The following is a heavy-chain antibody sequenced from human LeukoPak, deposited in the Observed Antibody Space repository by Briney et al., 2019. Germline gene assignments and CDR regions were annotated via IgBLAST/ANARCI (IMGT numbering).Heavy chain of an antibody. D-gene: IGHD5-18*01. CDR2: VYYTGST. J-gene: IGHJ4*02. CDR3: ASHRRSHGAEY. Sequence: SETLSLTCTVSGGSFEHYFWSWIRQPPGKGLEFLGYVYYTGSTDYSPSLKSRLSISADTAKNQFSLNLRSVTASDTAVYFCASHRRSHGAEYWGQGTLVTVSS. CDR1: GGSFEHYF. V-gene: IGHV4-59*08.